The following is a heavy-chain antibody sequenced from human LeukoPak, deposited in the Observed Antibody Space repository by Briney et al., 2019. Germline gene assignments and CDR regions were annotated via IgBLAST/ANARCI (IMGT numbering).Heavy chain of an antibody. CDR3: ATAVASSSGWYADY. CDR1: GFTFSSYG. V-gene: IGHV3-33*01. CDR2: IWYDGSNK. Sequence: GGSLRLSCAASGFTFSSYGMHWVRQAPGKGLEWVAVIWYDGSNKYYADSVKGRFTVSRDNSKNTLYLQMNSLRAEDTAVYYCATAVASSSGWYADYWGQGTLVTVSS. D-gene: IGHD6-19*01. J-gene: IGHJ4*02.